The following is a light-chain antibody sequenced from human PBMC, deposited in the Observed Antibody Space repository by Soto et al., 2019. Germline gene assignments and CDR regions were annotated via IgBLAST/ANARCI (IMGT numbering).Light chain of an antibody. CDR2: WAS. Sequence: DIVMTQSPDSLAVSLGERATINCKSSQSVLYSSNNKNYLAWYQQKAGQPPKLLIYWASTRQSGVPDRFSGSGSETDFTLTISSLQAEDVAIYYGQQYYNPPLTLGGGTKVEIK. CDR3: QQYYNPPLT. V-gene: IGKV4-1*01. CDR1: QSVLYSSNNKNY. J-gene: IGKJ4*01.